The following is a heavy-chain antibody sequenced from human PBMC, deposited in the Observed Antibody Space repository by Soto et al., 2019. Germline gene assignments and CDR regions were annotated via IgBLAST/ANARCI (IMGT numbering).Heavy chain of an antibody. CDR3: ARGRDPGYYYYYMDV. D-gene: IGHD2-21*02. V-gene: IGHV1-8*01. CDR1: GYTFTSYH. J-gene: IGHJ6*03. CDR2: MNPNSGNT. Sequence: ASVKVSCKASGYTFTSYHINWVRQATGQGLEWMGWMNPNSGNTGYAQKFQGRVTMTRNTSISTAYMELSSLRSEDTAVYYCARGRDPGYYYYYMDVWGKGTTVTVSS.